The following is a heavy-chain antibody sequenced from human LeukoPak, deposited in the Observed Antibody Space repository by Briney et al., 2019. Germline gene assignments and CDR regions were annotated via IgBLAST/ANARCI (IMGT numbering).Heavy chain of an antibody. CDR3: ARRNYGYNDHYFDY. V-gene: IGHV4-59*08. CDR2: IYYSGST. D-gene: IGHD1-1*01. J-gene: IGHJ4*02. CDR1: GGSNSSYF. Sequence: SETLSLTCTVSGGSNSSYFWSWIRQPPGKGLEWLGYIYYSGSTNYNPSLKSRVTISVDTSRNQFSLKLSSVTAADTAVYYCARRNYGYNDHYFDYWGQGTLVTVSS.